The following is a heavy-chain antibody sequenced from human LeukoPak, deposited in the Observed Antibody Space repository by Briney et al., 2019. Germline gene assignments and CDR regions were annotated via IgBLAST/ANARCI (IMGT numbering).Heavy chain of an antibody. Sequence: HTGGSLRLSCAASGFTFSSYGMSWVRQAPGKGLEWVSAISGSGGSTYYADSVKGRFTISRDNSKNTLYLQMNSLRAEDTAVYYCAKVRWELLGRTRIQPFDYWGQGTLVTVSS. V-gene: IGHV3-23*01. D-gene: IGHD1-26*01. CDR2: ISGSGGST. CDR3: AKVRWELLGRTRIQPFDY. CDR1: GFTFSSYG. J-gene: IGHJ4*02.